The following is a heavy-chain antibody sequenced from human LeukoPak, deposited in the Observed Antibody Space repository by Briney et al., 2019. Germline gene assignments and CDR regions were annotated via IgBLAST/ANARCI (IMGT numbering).Heavy chain of an antibody. Sequence: PRASVKVSCKASGYTFTDYYMYWVRQAPGQGLEWMGWINPNSGGANYAQKLQGRVTMTTDTSTSTAYMELRSLRSDDTAVYYCARDLGYCTNGVCSDDYWGQGTLVTVSS. V-gene: IGHV1-2*02. J-gene: IGHJ4*02. D-gene: IGHD2-8*01. CDR3: ARDLGYCTNGVCSDDY. CDR2: INPNSGGA. CDR1: GYTFTDYY.